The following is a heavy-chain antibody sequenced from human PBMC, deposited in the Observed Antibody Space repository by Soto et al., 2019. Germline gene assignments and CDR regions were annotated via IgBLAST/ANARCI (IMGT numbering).Heavy chain of an antibody. J-gene: IGHJ4*02. CDR1: GGSISGFS. D-gene: IGHD2-21*01. CDR2: ISYIGST. CDR3: ARRWGGTFDY. Sequence: SETLSLTCTVSGGSISGFSWSWVRQPPGKALEWIGHISYIGSTNYNPSLKSRVTISVDTSKNQFSLKLSSVTAADTAVYYCARRWGGTFDYWGQGTLVTVSS. V-gene: IGHV4-59*01.